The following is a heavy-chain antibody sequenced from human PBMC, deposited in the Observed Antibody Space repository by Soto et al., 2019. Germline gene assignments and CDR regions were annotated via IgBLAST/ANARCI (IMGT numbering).Heavy chain of an antibody. CDR1: GYIFTSYW. Sequence: ESLKISCQGSGYIFTSYWICCFLQMRVKGLEWMGRINPSDSYTTYSPSFQGHVTISTDKSFSTAYLQWSGLKASDTAMYYCARLGYCTGTSCYTFDSWGQGTLVTVSS. J-gene: IGHJ4*02. D-gene: IGHD2-2*02. CDR3: ARLGYCTGTSCYTFDS. CDR2: INPSDSYT. V-gene: IGHV5-10-1*01.